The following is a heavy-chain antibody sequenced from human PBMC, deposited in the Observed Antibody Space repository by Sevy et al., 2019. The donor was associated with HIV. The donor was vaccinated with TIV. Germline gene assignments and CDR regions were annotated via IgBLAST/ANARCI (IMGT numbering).Heavy chain of an antibody. CDR1: GYTLTEVS. CDR3: ATARECYSDSGGYLDY. J-gene: IGHJ4*02. D-gene: IGHD3-22*01. V-gene: IGHV1-24*01. Sequence: ASVKVSCKVSGYTLTEVSMHWVRHCPGKGLEWMGRFDPEDGETIYAQKFQGRITMTEDTSTDTAYMELRSLISEDTAVYHCATARECYSDSGGYLDYWGQGTLVTVSS. CDR2: FDPEDGET.